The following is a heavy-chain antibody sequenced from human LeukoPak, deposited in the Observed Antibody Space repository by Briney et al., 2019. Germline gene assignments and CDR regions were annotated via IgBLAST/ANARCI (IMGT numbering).Heavy chain of an antibody. CDR2: ISGSGGST. CDR1: GLTFSSYA. CDR3: AKKGRYSYGSGYFDY. D-gene: IGHD5-18*01. V-gene: IGHV3-23*01. Sequence: GGSLRLSCAASGLTFSSYAMSWVRPAPGKGLAWVSAISGSGGSTYYADSVKGRFTISRNNSKNTLYLQMNSLRAEETAVYYCAKKGRYSYGSGYFDYWGQGTLVTVSS. J-gene: IGHJ4*02.